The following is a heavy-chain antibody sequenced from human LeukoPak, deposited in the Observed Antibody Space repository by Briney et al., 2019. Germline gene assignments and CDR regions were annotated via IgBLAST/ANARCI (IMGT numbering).Heavy chain of an antibody. V-gene: IGHV1-69*05. D-gene: IGHD6-13*01. CDR1: GGTFSSYA. CDR2: IIPIFGTA. CDR3: ARGRVAAAGTEFDY. Sequence: GASVKVSCKASGGTFSSYAISWVRQAPGQGLEWMGGIIPIFGTANYAQKFQGRVAITTDESTSTAYMELSSLRSEDTAVYYCARGRVAAAGTEFDYWGQGTLATVSS. J-gene: IGHJ4*02.